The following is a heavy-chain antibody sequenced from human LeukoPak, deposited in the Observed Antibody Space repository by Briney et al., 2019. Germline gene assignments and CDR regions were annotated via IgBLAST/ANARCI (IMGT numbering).Heavy chain of an antibody. V-gene: IGHV3-30*04. CDR2: ISYDGSNK. J-gene: IGHJ4*02. D-gene: IGHD6-13*01. Sequence: GGSLRLSCAASGFTFSSYAMHWVRQAPGKGLEWMAVISYDGSNKYYADSVKGRFTISRDNSKNTLYLQMNSLRAEDTAVYYCAREGGGSSWSSYYFDYWGQGTLVTVSS. CDR3: AREGGGSSWSSYYFDY. CDR1: GFTFSSYA.